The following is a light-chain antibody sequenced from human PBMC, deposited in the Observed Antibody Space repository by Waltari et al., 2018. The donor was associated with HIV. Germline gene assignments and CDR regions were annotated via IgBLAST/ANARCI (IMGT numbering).Light chain of an antibody. CDR2: EVN. Sequence: QSALTQPASVSGSPGQSITISCTGNSSDVGAYNHISWFQQHPGKVPKFIIFEVNNRPSGVSNRFSGSKSGNTASLTISGLQAEDEADYYCSSYTTRSTLVFGGGTKLTVL. CDR1: SSDVGAYNH. CDR3: SSYTTRSTLV. V-gene: IGLV2-14*01. J-gene: IGLJ2*01.